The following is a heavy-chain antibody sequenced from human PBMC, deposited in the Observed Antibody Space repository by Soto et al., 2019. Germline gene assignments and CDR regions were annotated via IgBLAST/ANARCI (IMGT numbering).Heavy chain of an antibody. CDR1: GGSISSGGYS. V-gene: IGHV4-30-2*01. J-gene: IGHJ5*02. CDR2: IYHSGST. Sequence: QLQLQESASGLVKPSQTLSLTCAVSGGSISSGGYSWSWIRQPPGKGLEWIGYIYHSGSTYYNPSLKSRVTISVDRSKNQFSPKLSSVTAADTAVYYCARVPDRWGQGTLVTVSS. D-gene: IGHD2-2*01. CDR3: ARVPDR.